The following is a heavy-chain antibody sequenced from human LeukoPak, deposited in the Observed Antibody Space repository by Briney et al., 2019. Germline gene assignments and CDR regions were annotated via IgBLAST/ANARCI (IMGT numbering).Heavy chain of an antibody. J-gene: IGHJ4*02. D-gene: IGHD3-22*01. V-gene: IGHV3-43*02. CDR2: ISGDGATT. CDR1: GFSFDDNA. Sequence: GGSLRLSCAASGFSFDDNAMYCVRQAPGKGLEWVSLISGDGATTYYADSVKGRFNISRDNSKNTLYLQMNTLRVEDTAMYYCVRGVTIYDSSGYFDYWGQGTLVTVSS. CDR3: VRGVTIYDSSGYFDY.